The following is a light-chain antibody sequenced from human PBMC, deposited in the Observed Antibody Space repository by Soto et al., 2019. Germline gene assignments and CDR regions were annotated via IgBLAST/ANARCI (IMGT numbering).Light chain of an antibody. CDR1: QSVSNNY. CDR3: QQYGSSGT. CDR2: GAS. J-gene: IGKJ1*01. V-gene: IGKV3-20*01. Sequence: EIVMTQSPATLSVSPGERATLSCRASQSVSNNYLALYQQKPGQAPRLLIYGASNRATGIPDRFSGSGSGTDFTLTISRLEPEDFAVYYCQQYGSSGTFGQGTKVDIK.